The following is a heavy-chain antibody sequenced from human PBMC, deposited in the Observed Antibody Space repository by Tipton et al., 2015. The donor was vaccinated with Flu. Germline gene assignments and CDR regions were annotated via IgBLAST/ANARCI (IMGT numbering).Heavy chain of an antibody. D-gene: IGHD6-19*01. V-gene: IGHV4-34*01. J-gene: IGHJ4*02. CDR3: ARGGDSSGWYTY. CDR1: GGSFSGYY. CDR2: INHSGST. Sequence: GLVKPSETLSLTCAVYGGSFSGYYWSWIRQPPGKGLEWIGEINHSGSTSYNPSLKSRVTISVDTSKNQFSLKLSSVTAADTAVYYCARGGDSSGWYTYWGQGTLVTVSS.